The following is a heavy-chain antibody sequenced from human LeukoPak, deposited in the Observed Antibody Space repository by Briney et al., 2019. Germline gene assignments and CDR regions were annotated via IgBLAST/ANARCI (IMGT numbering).Heavy chain of an antibody. D-gene: IGHD3-16*02. CDR2: INHSGST. CDR1: GGSFSGYY. V-gene: IGHV4-34*01. CDR3: ARQIQYYDYVWGSYRSGYYFDY. Sequence: KPSETLSLTCAVYGGSFSGYYWSWIRQPPGKGLEGIGEINHSGSTNYNPSLKSRVTISVDTSKNQFSLKLSSVTAADTAVYYCARQIQYYDYVWGSYRSGYYFDYWGQGTLVTVSS. J-gene: IGHJ4*02.